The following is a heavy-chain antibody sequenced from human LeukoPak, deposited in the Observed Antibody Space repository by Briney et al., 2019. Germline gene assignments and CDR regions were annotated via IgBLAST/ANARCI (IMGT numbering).Heavy chain of an antibody. V-gene: IGHV3-74*03. Sequence: GGSLRLSCAASGFSFSTTWMHWVRHPPGQGLVWVARITSDGTSTSYAESVKGRFTISRDNAKNTLYLQMSSLRAEDTALYYCARDWFHAIDHWGQGTLVTVSS. J-gene: IGHJ4*02. D-gene: IGHD2/OR15-2a*01. CDR2: ITSDGTST. CDR1: GFSFSTTW. CDR3: ARDWFHAIDH.